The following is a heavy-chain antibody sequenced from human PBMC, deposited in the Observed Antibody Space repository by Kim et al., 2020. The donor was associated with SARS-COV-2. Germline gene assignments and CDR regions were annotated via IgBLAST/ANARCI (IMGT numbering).Heavy chain of an antibody. D-gene: IGHD3-10*01. Sequence: AQGFPGRFVFSLDTSVSTAYLQISSLKAEDTAVYYCARDPDYYGSRHFDLWGRGTLVTVSS. J-gene: IGHJ2*01. V-gene: IGHV7-4-1*02. CDR3: ARDPDYYGSRHFDL.